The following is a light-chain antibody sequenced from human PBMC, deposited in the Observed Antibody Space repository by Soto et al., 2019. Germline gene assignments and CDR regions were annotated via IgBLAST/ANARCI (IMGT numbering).Light chain of an antibody. CDR1: QSISSW. V-gene: IGKV1-5*01. CDR3: QQYYSYPPWT. Sequence: DIQMTQSPSTLSASVGDRVTITCRASQSISSWLAWYQQKPGKAPKLLIYDASSLESGVPSRFSGSGSGTEFTLTISCLQSEDFATYYCQQYYSYPPWTFGQGTKVDIK. CDR2: DAS. J-gene: IGKJ1*01.